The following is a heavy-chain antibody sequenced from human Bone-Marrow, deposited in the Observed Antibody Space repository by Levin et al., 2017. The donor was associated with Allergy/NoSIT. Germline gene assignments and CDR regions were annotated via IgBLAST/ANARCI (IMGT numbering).Heavy chain of an antibody. Sequence: GGSLRLSCAASGFTFSSYGMHWVRQAPGKGLEWVAVISYDGSNKYYADSVKGRFTISRDNSKNTLYLQMNSLRAEDTAVYYCAKEIAVAGFYYFDYWGQGTLVTVSS. CDR1: GFTFSSYG. CDR2: ISYDGSNK. J-gene: IGHJ4*02. CDR3: AKEIAVAGFYYFDY. D-gene: IGHD6-19*01. V-gene: IGHV3-30*18.